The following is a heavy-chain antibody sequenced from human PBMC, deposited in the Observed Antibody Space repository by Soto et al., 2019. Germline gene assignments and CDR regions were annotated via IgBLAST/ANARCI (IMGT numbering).Heavy chain of an antibody. Sequence: PWETLSLTCIFSVGSISSSSYYCGWIRQPPGKGLEWIGSIYYSGSTYYNPSLKSRVTISVDTSKDQFSLKLSSVTAADTAVFYCARHRDRNWFEPWGEGTPVIVS. J-gene: IGHJ5*02. CDR2: IYYSGST. D-gene: IGHD3-16*02. V-gene: IGHV4-39*01. CDR1: VGSISSSSYY. CDR3: ARHRDRNWFEP.